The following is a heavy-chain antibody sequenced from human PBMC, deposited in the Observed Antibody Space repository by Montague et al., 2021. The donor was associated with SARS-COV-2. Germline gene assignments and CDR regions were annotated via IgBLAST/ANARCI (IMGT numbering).Heavy chain of an antibody. CDR1: GGSISSSSYY. D-gene: IGHD4-17*01. CDR3: ARLVYGDYGLSFDY. V-gene: IGHV4-39*01. J-gene: IGHJ4*02. CDR2: IYYSGST. Sequence: SETLSLTCTVSGGSISSSSYYWGWIRQPPGKGLEWIGSIYYSGSTYYNPSLNSRVTISVDTSKNQFSLKLSSVTAADTAVYYCARLVYGDYGLSFDYWGQGTLVTVSS.